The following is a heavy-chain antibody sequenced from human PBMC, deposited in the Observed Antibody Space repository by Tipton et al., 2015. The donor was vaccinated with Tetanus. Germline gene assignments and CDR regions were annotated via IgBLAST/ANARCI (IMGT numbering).Heavy chain of an antibody. CDR3: AKRGQQWVVKSYFES. Sequence: SLRLSCTASGFTFDKYAMNWVRQAPGKGLEWVSGISGLGRTTDYADSVKGRFTVSRDNSKNTVFLQMNSLGAEDTAVYFCAKRGQQWVVKSYFESWGQGTKVAVTS. CDR1: GFTFDKYA. J-gene: IGHJ4*02. CDR2: ISGLGRTT. V-gene: IGHV3-23*01. D-gene: IGHD6-19*01.